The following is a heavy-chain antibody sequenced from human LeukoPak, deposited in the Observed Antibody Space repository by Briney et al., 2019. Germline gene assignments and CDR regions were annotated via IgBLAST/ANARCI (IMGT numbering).Heavy chain of an antibody. Sequence: SETLSLTCAVYGGSFSGYYWSWIRQPPGKGLEWIGEINHSGSTNYNSSLKSRVTISVDTSKNQFSLKLSSVTAADTAVYYCARVIAVAGSPFDYWGQGTLVTVSS. D-gene: IGHD6-19*01. CDR1: GGSFSGYY. J-gene: IGHJ4*02. V-gene: IGHV4-34*01. CDR3: ARVIAVAGSPFDY. CDR2: INHSGST.